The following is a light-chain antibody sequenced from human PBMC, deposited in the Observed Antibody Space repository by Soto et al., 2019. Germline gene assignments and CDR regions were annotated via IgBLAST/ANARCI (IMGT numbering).Light chain of an antibody. CDR2: GTS. Sequence: EIVMTQSPATLSLSPGERATLSCRASESLDNKFAWHQQKPGQAPRLLIYGTSTRATGIPARFSGSGSGTEFTLTISSLQSEDFAVYSCQQYKNWTWTFGQGTKVEVK. CDR3: QQYKNWTWT. CDR1: ESLDNK. V-gene: IGKV3-15*01. J-gene: IGKJ1*01.